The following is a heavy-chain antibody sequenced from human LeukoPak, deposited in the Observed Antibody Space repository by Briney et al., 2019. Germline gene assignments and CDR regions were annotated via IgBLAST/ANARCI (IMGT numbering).Heavy chain of an antibody. CDR1: GDSINNNNYY. V-gene: IGHV4-39*01. D-gene: IGHD3-9*01. CDR2: IYYTGST. CDR3: ASSKLRYFDWSYFDY. J-gene: IGHJ4*02. Sequence: PSETLSLTCAVSGDSINNNNYYWGWIRQPPGKGLEWIGSIYYTGSTYYNPSLKSRVTVSVDASKNQFSLKLISVTAADTALYNCASSKLRYFDWSYFDYWGQGTLVTVSS.